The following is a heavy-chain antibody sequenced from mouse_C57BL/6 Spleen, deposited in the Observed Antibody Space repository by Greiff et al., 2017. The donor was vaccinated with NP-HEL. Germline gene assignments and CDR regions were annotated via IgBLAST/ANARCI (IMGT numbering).Heavy chain of an antibody. CDR1: GYTFTSYG. Sequence: QVQLQQSGAELARPGASVKLSCKASGYTFTSYGISWVKQRTGQGLEWIGEIYPRSGNTYYNEKFKGKATLTADKSSSTAYMELRSLTSEDSAVYFCARRSYYDPYWYFDVWGTGTTVTVSS. CDR3: ARRSYYDPYWYFDV. J-gene: IGHJ1*03. CDR2: IYPRSGNT. V-gene: IGHV1-81*01. D-gene: IGHD2-4*01.